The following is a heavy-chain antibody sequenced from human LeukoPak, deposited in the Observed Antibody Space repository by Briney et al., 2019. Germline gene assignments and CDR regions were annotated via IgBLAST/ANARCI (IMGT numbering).Heavy chain of an antibody. CDR2: IHDTGST. J-gene: IGHJ4*02. CDR3: ARFSSGCSTSSCYLTY. V-gene: IGHV4-59*11. CDR1: GGSLSRHY. D-gene: IGHD2-2*01. Sequence: SETLSLTCSVSGGSLSRHYWSWIPQPPGKGLELIGHIHDTGSTFYNPSLRGRVTISLDTSNNQFSLKLTSMTAADTAVYYCARFSSGCSTSSCYLTYWGQGTLVTVS.